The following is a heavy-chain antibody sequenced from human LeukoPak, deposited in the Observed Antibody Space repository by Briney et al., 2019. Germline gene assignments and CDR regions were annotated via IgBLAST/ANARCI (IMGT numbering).Heavy chain of an antibody. V-gene: IGHV4-39*01. D-gene: IGHD1-26*01. CDR3: ARHRTWEYYFDY. Sequence: SETLSLTCTVSGGSISSSSYYWGWIRQPPGKGLEWIGSIYYSGSTYYNPSLKSRVTISVDTSKNQFSLKLSSVTAADTSVYYCARHRTWEYYFDYWGQGTLVPVSS. CDR2: IYYSGST. CDR1: GGSISSSSYY. J-gene: IGHJ4*02.